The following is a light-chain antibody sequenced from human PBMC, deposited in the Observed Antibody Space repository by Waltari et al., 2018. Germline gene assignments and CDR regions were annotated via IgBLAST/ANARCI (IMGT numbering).Light chain of an antibody. CDR2: RHN. V-gene: IGLV1-44*01. CDR1: SSNIGSNT. J-gene: IGLJ1*01. Sequence: QSVLTQPPSASGTPGQRVTISCSGGSSNIGSNTVNWYQQLPGTAPKLLIFRHNQRPSGVPDRFSGSQSGTSASLSISGLQSEDEADYYCAVWDDSLNGCVFGTGTKVTVL. CDR3: AVWDDSLNGCV.